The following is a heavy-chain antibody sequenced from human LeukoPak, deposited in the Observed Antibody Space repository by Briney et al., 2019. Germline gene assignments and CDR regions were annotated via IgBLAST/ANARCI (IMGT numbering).Heavy chain of an antibody. CDR1: GYTFTSYY. D-gene: IGHD6-19*01. Sequence: ASVKVSCKASGYTFTSYYMHWVRQAPGQGLEWMGIINPSGGSTSYAQKFQGRVAMTTDTPTTTAYMELRGLRFNDTAVYYCARAGSGSGWYFDYWGQGTLVTVSS. J-gene: IGHJ4*02. CDR3: ARAGSGSGWYFDY. V-gene: IGHV1-46*01. CDR2: INPSGGST.